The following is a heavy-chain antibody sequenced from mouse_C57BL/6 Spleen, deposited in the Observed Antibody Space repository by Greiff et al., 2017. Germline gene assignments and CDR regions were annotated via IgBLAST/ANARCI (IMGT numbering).Heavy chain of an antibody. D-gene: IGHD2-2*01. CDR1: GYTFTSYW. V-gene: IGHV1-69*01. CDR2: IDPSDSYT. J-gene: IGHJ1*03. Sequence: QVQLQQPGAELVMPGASVKLSCKASGYTFTSYWMHWVKQRPGQGLEWIGGIDPSDSYTNYNQKFKGKSTFTVDKSSSTAYMQLSSLTSEDSAVYYCARGMVTTDFDGWGTGTTVTVSS. CDR3: ARGMVTTDFDG.